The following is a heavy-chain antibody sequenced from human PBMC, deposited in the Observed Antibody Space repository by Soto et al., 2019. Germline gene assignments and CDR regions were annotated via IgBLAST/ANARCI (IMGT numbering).Heavy chain of an antibody. CDR2: ISYSGETK. CDR3: VRGVVVVVGSTAENFDH. D-gene: IGHD2-15*01. CDR1: GFTFRSFT. J-gene: IGHJ4*02. V-gene: IGHV3-48*02. Sequence: GGSLRLSCAASGFTFRSFTMNWVRQAPGKGLEWVSYISYSGETKYYADSLKGRYAISRDDAKNSVYLQMNSLRDEDTAFYYCVRGVVVVVGSTAENFDHWGQGTLVTVSS.